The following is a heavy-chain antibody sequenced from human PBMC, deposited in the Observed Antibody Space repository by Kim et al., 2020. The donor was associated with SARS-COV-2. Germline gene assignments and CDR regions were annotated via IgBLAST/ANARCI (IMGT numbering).Heavy chain of an antibody. D-gene: IGHD3-10*01. V-gene: IGHV4-59*08. CDR3: ARLSGSYDEAFDI. Sequence: SETLSLTCRVSGDSISSYYWTWIRQPPGKGLEWIGYIYYSGSTSYNPSLKSRVTISVDKSKKQFSLKLSSVTADTAVYYCARLSGSYDEAFDIWGQGTMVTVSS. J-gene: IGHJ3*02. CDR2: IYYSGST. CDR1: GDSISSYY.